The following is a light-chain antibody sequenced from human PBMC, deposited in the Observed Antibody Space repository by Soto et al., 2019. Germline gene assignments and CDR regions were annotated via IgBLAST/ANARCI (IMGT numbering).Light chain of an antibody. V-gene: IGKV1-5*03. CDR2: KAS. J-gene: IGKJ4*01. Sequence: DIQMTQSPSTLSASVGDRVTITCRSSQSISSWLAWYQQKPGKAPKLLIYKASGLESGVPSRFSGSGSGTDFTLTFSSLQPDDFATYYCQQYNSYSPLTFGGGTKVDIK. CDR3: QQYNSYSPLT. CDR1: QSISSW.